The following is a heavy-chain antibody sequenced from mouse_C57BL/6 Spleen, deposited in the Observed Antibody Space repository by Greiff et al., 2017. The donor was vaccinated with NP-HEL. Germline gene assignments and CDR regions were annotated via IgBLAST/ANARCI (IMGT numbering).Heavy chain of an antibody. J-gene: IGHJ2*01. V-gene: IGHV1-81*01. D-gene: IGHD2-4*01. CDR2: IYPRSGNT. CDR3: ARSRVYDYEGYFDY. Sequence: VQLQQSGAELARPGASVKLSCKASGYTFTSYGISWVKQRTGQGLEWIGEIYPRSGNTYYNEKFKGKATLTADKSSSTAYMELRSLTSEDSAVYFCARSRVYDYEGYFDYWGQGTTLTVSS. CDR1: GYTFTSYG.